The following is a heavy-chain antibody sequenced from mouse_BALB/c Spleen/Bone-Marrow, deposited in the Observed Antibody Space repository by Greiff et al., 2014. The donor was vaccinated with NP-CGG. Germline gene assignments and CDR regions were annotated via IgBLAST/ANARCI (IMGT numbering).Heavy chain of an antibody. Sequence: LVESGAELVRPGTAVNVSCKASGYAFTNYLIEWVKQRPGQGLEWIGVINPGGGGANYNEKFKGKATLTADKSSSTAYMQLSSLTSDDSAVYFCARFGRYYFDYWGQGTTLTVSS. CDR2: INPGGGGA. V-gene: IGHV1-54*01. J-gene: IGHJ2*01. CDR3: ARFGRYYFDY. CDR1: GYAFTNYL.